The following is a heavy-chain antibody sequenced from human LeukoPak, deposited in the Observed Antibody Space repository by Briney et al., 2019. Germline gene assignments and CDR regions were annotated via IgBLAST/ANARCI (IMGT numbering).Heavy chain of an antibody. V-gene: IGHV4-39*07. CDR1: GGSISTDSYY. Sequence: SETLSLTCTVSGGSISTDSYYWGWIRQPPGKGLQWIGSIYYSGSTYYSSSLQSRVTMSVDTSKNQFSLKLSSVTAADTAVYYCASKIAVAGTWVFDYWGQGTLVTVSS. CDR3: ASKIAVAGTWVFDY. CDR2: IYYSGST. J-gene: IGHJ4*02. D-gene: IGHD6-19*01.